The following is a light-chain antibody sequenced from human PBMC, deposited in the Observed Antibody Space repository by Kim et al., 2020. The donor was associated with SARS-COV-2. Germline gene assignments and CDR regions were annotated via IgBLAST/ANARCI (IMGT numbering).Light chain of an antibody. CDR2: DAS. J-gene: IGKJ5*01. Sequence: SPGERVTLSCRASQSVSTSLAWYQQKPGQSPRLFIYDASNRATGIPARFSGSGSGTDFTLTISSLEPEDFAVYYCQQRTTWPLTFGQGTRLEIK. V-gene: IGKV3-11*01. CDR1: QSVSTS. CDR3: QQRTTWPLT.